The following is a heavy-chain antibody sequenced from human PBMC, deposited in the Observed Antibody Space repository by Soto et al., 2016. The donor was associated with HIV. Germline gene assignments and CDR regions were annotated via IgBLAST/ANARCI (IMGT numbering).Heavy chain of an antibody. Sequence: VQLVESGGGVVQPGRSLRLSCAASGFTFSSYGMHWVRQAPGKGLEWVAVIWYDGSNKYYADSVKGRFTISRDNSKNTLYLQMNSLRAEDTAVYYCARDLDRHYYGSDVWGQGPRSPSP. J-gene: IGHJ6*02. CDR3: ARDLDRHYYGSDV. D-gene: IGHD1-1*01. CDR2: IWYDGSNK. V-gene: IGHV3-33*01. CDR1: GFTFSSYG.